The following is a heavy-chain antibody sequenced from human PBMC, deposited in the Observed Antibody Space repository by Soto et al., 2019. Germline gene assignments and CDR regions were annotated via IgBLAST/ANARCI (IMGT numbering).Heavy chain of an antibody. CDR1: GFTFSSFA. CDR3: ARTRGYSDYDLDY. V-gene: IGHV3-23*01. Sequence: PVGSLRLSCAASGFTFSSFAMTWVRQAPGKGLEWVSAISYSGVSTYYADSVKARFTISRDSSENTLSLQINSLRVDDTAVYYCARTRGYSDYDLDYWGQGTLVTVSS. CDR2: ISYSGVST. D-gene: IGHD5-12*01. J-gene: IGHJ4*02.